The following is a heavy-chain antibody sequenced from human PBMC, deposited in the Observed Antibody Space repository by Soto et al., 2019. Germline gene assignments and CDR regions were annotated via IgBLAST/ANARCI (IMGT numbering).Heavy chain of an antibody. Sequence: QVQLVESGGGVVQPGRSLRLSCAASGFTFSSYAMHWVRQAPGKGLEWVAVISYDGSNKYYADSVKGRFTISRDNSKNTLYLQMNCLRAEDTAVYYCARAIVVVTAILDYWGQGTLVTVSS. D-gene: IGHD2-21*02. CDR2: ISYDGSNK. CDR1: GFTFSSYA. CDR3: ARAIVVVTAILDY. V-gene: IGHV3-30-3*01. J-gene: IGHJ4*02.